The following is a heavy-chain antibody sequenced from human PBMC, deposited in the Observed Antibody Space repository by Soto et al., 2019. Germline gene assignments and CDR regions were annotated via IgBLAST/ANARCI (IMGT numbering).Heavy chain of an antibody. CDR2: LYDVDGS. D-gene: IGHD1-1*01. J-gene: IGHJ3*01. V-gene: IGHV3-53*01. Sequence: PGGSLRLSCAAFGLTVSGKKYVAWVRQAPGKGLEWVSALYDVDGSFYAHSVKGRFTTSSDSSKTTVYLQMNGLRPDDTAVYYCASWHEREHAYDVWGQGTTVTVSS. CDR3: ASWHEREHAYDV. CDR1: GLTVSGKKY.